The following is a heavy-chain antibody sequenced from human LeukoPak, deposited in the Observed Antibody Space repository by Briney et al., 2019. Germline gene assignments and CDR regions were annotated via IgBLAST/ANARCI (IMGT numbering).Heavy chain of an antibody. Sequence: PSETLSLTCTVSGASISSYYWSWIRQPPGKGLEWIGYIYYSGTTNYNPSLKSRVTISVDTSKNQFSLNLISVTAADTAVYFCARGRGGGGSSNNWFDPWGQGTLVTVSS. V-gene: IGHV4-59*12. D-gene: IGHD2-15*01. J-gene: IGHJ5*02. CDR3: ARGRGGGGSSNNWFDP. CDR1: GASISSYY. CDR2: IYYSGTT.